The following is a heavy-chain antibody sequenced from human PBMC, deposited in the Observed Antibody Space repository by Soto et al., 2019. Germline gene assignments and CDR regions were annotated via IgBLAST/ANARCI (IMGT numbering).Heavy chain of an antibody. D-gene: IGHD6-19*01. Sequence: ASVKVSCKASGYTFTSYAIHWVRQAPGQRLEWMGWINAGNGNTKYSQKFQGRVTITRDTSASTAYMELSSLRSEDTAVYYCARVKAVAAIGPLRYWGQGTLVTVSS. CDR2: INAGNGNT. CDR3: ARVKAVAAIGPLRY. J-gene: IGHJ4*02. CDR1: GYTFTSYA. V-gene: IGHV1-3*01.